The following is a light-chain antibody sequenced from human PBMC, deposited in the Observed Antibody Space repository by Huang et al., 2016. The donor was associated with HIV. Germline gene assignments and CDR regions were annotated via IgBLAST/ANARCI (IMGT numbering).Light chain of an antibody. J-gene: IGKJ3*01. V-gene: IGKV4-1*01. CDR2: GAS. CDR1: QSLLYRSNNKNY. Sequence: DIVMTQSPDSLAVSLGEWAAINCKSSQSLLYRSNNKNYLAWYQQKPGQPPKRLISGASTRESGVPDRFSGSGSGTDFTLTISSLQAADVAVYYCQQYYNTPFTFGPGTKVDIK. CDR3: QQYYNTPFT.